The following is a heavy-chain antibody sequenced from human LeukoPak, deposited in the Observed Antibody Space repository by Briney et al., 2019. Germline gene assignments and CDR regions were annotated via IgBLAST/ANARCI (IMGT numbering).Heavy chain of an antibody. J-gene: IGHJ6*03. V-gene: IGHV3-23*01. D-gene: IGHD3-3*01. CDR3: AKAPRFLEWLVKFYYMDV. Sequence: GGSLRFSCAASGFTFSSYAMSWVRQAPGKGLEWVSAISGSGGSTYYADSVKGRFTISRDNSKNTLYLQMNSLRAEDTAVYYCAKAPRFLEWLVKFYYMDVWGKGTTVTVSS. CDR1: GFTFSSYA. CDR2: ISGSGGST.